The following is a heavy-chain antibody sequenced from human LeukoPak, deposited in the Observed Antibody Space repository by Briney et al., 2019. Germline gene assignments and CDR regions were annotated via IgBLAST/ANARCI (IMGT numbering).Heavy chain of an antibody. CDR3: AKGLGAARGTNAFDI. CDR1: GFTFSTFA. V-gene: IGHV3-9*03. CDR2: ISWNSGSI. Sequence: HSGGSLRLSCAASGFTFSTFAMHWVRQAPGKGLEWVSGISWNSGSIGYADSVKGRFTISRDNAKNSLYLQMNSLRAEDMALYYCAKGLGAARGTNAFDIWGQGTMVTVSS. J-gene: IGHJ3*02. D-gene: IGHD6-6*01.